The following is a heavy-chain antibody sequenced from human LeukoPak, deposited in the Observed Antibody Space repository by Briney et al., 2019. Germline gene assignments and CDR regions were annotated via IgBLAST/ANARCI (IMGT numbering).Heavy chain of an antibody. CDR2: IYYSGST. CDR1: GGSISSNY. J-gene: IGHJ4*02. CDR3: ARDRGYGDYLNYFDY. Sequence: SETLSLTCTVSGGSISSNYWSWIRQPPGKGLEWIGYIYYSGSTNSNPSLKSRVTISVDTSKNQFSLNLSSVTAADTAVYYCARDRGYGDYLNYFDYWGQGTLVTGSS. D-gene: IGHD4-17*01. V-gene: IGHV4-59*01.